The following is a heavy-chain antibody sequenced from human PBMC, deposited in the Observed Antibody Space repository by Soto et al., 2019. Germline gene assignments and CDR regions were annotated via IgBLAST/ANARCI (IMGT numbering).Heavy chain of an antibody. D-gene: IGHD5-12*01. V-gene: IGHV3-21*04. Sequence: PGGSLRLSCAASGFTFSSYSMNWVRQAPGKGLEYADSVKGRFTVSRDNAKNSLYLQMNSLRADDTAMYYCSKLRYSEGSGNFDYWGQGTLVTVSS. CDR3: SKLRYSEGSGNFDY. CDR1: GFTFSSYS. J-gene: IGHJ4*02.